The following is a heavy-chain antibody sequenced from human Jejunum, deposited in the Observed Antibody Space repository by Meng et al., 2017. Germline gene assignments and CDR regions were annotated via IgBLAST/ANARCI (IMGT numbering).Heavy chain of an antibody. CDR1: GGAGGRAGCK. J-gene: IGHJ4*02. D-gene: IGHD1-26*01. V-gene: IGHV4-61*08. Sequence: QVQMKEGGPGRGRTWGTVSRRCTVSGGAGGRAGCKWGWIRQRPGRGREWIGYANTNYNPYLQRRFPISFATSRSLFSLSVTSVSAADTSFYFCASDSLGSLDFWGQGILVTVSS. CDR3: ASDSLGSLDF. CDR2: ANT.